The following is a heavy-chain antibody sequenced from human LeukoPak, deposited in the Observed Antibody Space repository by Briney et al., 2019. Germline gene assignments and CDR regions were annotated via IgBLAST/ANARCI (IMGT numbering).Heavy chain of an antibody. J-gene: IGHJ3*02. CDR3: ARDIPGSSGYFNDAFDI. V-gene: IGHV1-69*05. CDR1: GGTFSSYA. CDR2: IIPIFGTA. D-gene: IGHD3-22*01. Sequence: SVKVSCKASGGTFSSYAISWVRQAPGQGLEWMGGIIPIFGTANYAQKFQGRLTITTDESTRTAYMELSSLKSDDTAEYFCARDIPGSSGYFNDAFDIWGQGTLVTVSS.